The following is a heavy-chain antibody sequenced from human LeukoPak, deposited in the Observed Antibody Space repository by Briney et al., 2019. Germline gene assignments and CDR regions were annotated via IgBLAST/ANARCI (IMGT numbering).Heavy chain of an antibody. CDR3: AKEDYYDSSGYYYVYAFDI. CDR2: ISGSGGST. D-gene: IGHD3-22*01. J-gene: IGHJ3*02. V-gene: IGHV3-23*01. Sequence: GGSLRLSCAASGFTFSSYAMSWVRQAPGKGLEWVSAISGSGGSTYYADSVKGRFTISRDNSKNTLYLQVNSLRAEDTAVYYCAKEDYYDSSGYYYVYAFDIWGQGTMVTVSS. CDR1: GFTFSSYA.